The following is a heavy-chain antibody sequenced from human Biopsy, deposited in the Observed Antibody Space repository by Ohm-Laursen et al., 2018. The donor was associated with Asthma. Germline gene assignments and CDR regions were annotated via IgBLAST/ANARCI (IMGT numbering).Heavy chain of an antibody. Sequence: SLRLSCAASGFTFGDYWMSRVRQVPGKGLEWVANIKHDGTEKNHVDSLKGRFTISRDNAKNSLYLQMQSLRPGDTAFYYCAKSADYYDSTDYLDFWGRGTLVTVSS. V-gene: IGHV3-7*03. CDR2: IKHDGTEK. J-gene: IGHJ4*01. D-gene: IGHD3-22*01. CDR3: AKSADYYDSTDYLDF. CDR1: GFTFGDYW.